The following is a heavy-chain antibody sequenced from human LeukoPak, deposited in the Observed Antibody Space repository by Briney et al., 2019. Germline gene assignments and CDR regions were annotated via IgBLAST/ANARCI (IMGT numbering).Heavy chain of an antibody. Sequence: SVKVSCKASGGTFSSYAISWVRQAPGQGLEWMRGIIPIFGTANYAQKFQGRVTITADESTSTAYMELSSLRSEDTAVYYCTRVPRTGTTYYFDYWGQGTLVTVSS. CDR3: TRVPRTGTTYYFDY. D-gene: IGHD1-7*01. CDR1: GGTFSSYA. V-gene: IGHV1-69*13. CDR2: IIPIFGTA. J-gene: IGHJ4*02.